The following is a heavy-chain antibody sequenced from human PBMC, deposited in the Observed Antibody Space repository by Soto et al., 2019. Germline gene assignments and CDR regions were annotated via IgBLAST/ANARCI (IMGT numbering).Heavy chain of an antibody. CDR2: LNPNSGDT. V-gene: IGHV1-8*01. D-gene: IGHD6-19*01. CDR3: ATSGGGWYLY. Sequence: QVQLVQSGAEVKKPGASVKVSCKASGYTFSSYDINWVRQATGQGLEWMGWLNPNSGDTGYAQKFQGRVTLTRNTSMNTAYIELSSRTSDDTAVYYCATSGGGWYLYWGQGTLVTVSS. CDR1: GYTFSSYD. J-gene: IGHJ4*02.